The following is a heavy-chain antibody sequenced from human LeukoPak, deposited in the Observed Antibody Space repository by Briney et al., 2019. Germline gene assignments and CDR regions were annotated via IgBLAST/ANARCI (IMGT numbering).Heavy chain of an antibody. Sequence: VASVKVSCKASGYTFTGYYMHWVQQAPGQGLEWMGWINPNSGGTNYAQKFQGRVTMTRDTSISTAYMELSRLRSDDTAVYYCARGRIAAAGTWFDYWGQGTLVTVSS. CDR2: INPNSGGT. V-gene: IGHV1-2*03. J-gene: IGHJ4*02. CDR1: GYTFTGYY. D-gene: IGHD6-13*01. CDR3: ARGRIAAAGTWFDY.